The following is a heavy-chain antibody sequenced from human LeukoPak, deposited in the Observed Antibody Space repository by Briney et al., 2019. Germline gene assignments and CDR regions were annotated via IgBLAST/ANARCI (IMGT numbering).Heavy chain of an antibody. CDR2: IYYSGYT. D-gene: IGHD3-10*01. J-gene: IGHJ6*03. CDR1: GGSISSYY. V-gene: IGHV4-59*01. CDR3: ARTTMVRGTYYMDV. Sequence: MPSETLSLTCTVSGGSISSYYWSWIRQPPGKGLEWIGCIYYSGYTNYKSSLKSRVTISVDTSKNQFSLKLSSVTAADTAVYYCARTTMVRGTYYMDVWGKGTTVTVSS.